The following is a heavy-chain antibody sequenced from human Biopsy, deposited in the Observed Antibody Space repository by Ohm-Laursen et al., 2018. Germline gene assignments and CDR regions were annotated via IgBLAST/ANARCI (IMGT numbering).Heavy chain of an antibody. Sequence: SVKASCKASGVSFTSYAIGWLRQAPGQGLERMGGIIPIPNVAPYVQKFQGRITITADESTSTAYMELSSLTSHDTAVYFCARGEGSSWFDPWGHGTLVTVSS. CDR3: ARGEGSSWFDP. CDR1: GVSFTSYA. CDR2: IIPIPNVA. D-gene: IGHD1-26*01. V-gene: IGHV1-69*10. J-gene: IGHJ5*02.